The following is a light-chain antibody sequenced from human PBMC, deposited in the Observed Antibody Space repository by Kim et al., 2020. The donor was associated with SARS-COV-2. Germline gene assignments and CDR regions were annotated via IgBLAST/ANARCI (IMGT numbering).Light chain of an antibody. V-gene: IGKV3-20*01. Sequence: SPGERATLSCRASQSVRSSYLAWYQQKPGQAPRLLFYTASSRATGIPDRFSGSGSGTDFTLTISRLEPEDFAVFYCLQYGSAPFTFGPGTKVDIK. CDR2: TAS. J-gene: IGKJ3*01. CDR1: QSVRSSY. CDR3: LQYGSAPFT.